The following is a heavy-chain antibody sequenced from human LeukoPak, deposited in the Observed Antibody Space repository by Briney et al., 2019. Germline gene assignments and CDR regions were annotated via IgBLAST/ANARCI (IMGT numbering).Heavy chain of an antibody. D-gene: IGHD3-3*01. V-gene: IGHV1-8*01. J-gene: IGHJ4*02. CDR3: ARGPLFEFDY. Sequence: ASVKVSCKTSGYTFINYDINWVRQAAGQGLEWMGWMNPKSGNTGYAPKFQGRVTMTRTTSINTAYLELGSLRSEDTAVYYCARGPLFEFDYWGQGTPVTVSS. CDR1: GYTFINYD. CDR2: MNPKSGNT.